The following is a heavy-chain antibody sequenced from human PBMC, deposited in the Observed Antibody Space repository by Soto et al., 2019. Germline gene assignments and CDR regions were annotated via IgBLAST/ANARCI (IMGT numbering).Heavy chain of an antibody. CDR3: AADGGXSSSSLLLYYYYYGMDV. J-gene: IGHJ6*02. CDR1: GFTFTSSA. V-gene: IGHV1-58*01. D-gene: IGHD6-6*01. Sequence: SVKVSCKASGFTFTSSAVQWVRQARGQRLEWIGWIVVGSGNTNYAQKFQERVTITRDMSTSTAYMELSSLRSEDTAVYYCAADGGXSSSSLLLYYYYYGMDVWGQGTTVTVSS. CDR2: IVVGSGNT.